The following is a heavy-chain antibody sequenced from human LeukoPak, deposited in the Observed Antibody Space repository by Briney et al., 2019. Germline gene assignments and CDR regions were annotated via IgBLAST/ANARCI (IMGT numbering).Heavy chain of an antibody. V-gene: IGHV3-13*04. Sequence: QPGGSLRLSCAASGFTFSSYDMHWVRQATGKGLEWVSVIGTSGDTYYAGSVKGRFTISRENAKNSLYLQMNSLTAGDTAVYYCAKDRALSYWGQGTLVTVSA. J-gene: IGHJ4*02. CDR2: IGTSGDT. CDR3: AKDRALSY. CDR1: GFTFSSYD. D-gene: IGHD3-10*01.